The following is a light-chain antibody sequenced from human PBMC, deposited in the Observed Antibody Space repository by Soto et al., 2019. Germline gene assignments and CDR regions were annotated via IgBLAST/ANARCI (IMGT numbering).Light chain of an antibody. V-gene: IGLV1-47*01. Sequence: QSVLTQSPSASRTPGQRVTISCSGSRSNIGRNFAYWYQHVPGTAPRLLIQRNNERPSGVPDRFSGSKSGTSVSLAISGLRSDDEATYYCAAWDDTLDAQVFGGGTQLTVL. CDR3: AAWDDTLDAQV. CDR1: RSNIGRNF. J-gene: IGLJ7*01. CDR2: RNN.